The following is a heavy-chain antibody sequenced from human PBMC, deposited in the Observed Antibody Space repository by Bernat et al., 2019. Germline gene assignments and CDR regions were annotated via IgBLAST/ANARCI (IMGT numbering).Heavy chain of an antibody. CDR2: IYYSGST. V-gene: IGHV4-30-4*01. CDR1: GGSISSSSYY. Sequence: QVQLQESGPGLVKPSETLSLTCTVSGGSISSSSYYWSWIRQPPGKGLEWIGYIYYSGSTYYNPSLKSRVTISVDTSKNQFSLKLSSVTAADTAVYYCARVEATANYWYFDLWGRGTLVTVSS. CDR3: ARVEATANYWYFDL. D-gene: IGHD5-12*01. J-gene: IGHJ2*01.